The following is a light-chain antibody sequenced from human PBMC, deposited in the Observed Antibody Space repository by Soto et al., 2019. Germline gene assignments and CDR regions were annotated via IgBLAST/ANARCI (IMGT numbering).Light chain of an antibody. CDR1: SSNIGSNT. V-gene: IGLV1-44*01. Sequence: QSVLTQPPSASGTPEQRVAISCSGSSSNIGSNTVNWYQHLPGTSPKLLIYSNNQRPSGVPDRFSGSKSGTSASLAISGLQSEDEADYYCAAWDDSLNGWVFGGGTQLTVL. CDR3: AAWDDSLNGWV. J-gene: IGLJ3*02. CDR2: SNN.